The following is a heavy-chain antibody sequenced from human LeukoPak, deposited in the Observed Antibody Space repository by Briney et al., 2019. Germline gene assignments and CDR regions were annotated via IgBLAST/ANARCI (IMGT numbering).Heavy chain of an antibody. CDR3: ARPRWDYSFQN. J-gene: IGHJ4*02. D-gene: IGHD4-11*01. CDR1: GGSISSRSYY. CDR2: IYYSGST. V-gene: IGHV4-30-4*08. Sequence: SETLSLTCTVSGGSISSRSYYWSWIRQPPGKGLEWIGYIYYSGSTYYNPSLKSRVTISVDTSKNQFSLKLSSVTAADTTVYYCARPRWDYSFQNWGQGTLVTVSS.